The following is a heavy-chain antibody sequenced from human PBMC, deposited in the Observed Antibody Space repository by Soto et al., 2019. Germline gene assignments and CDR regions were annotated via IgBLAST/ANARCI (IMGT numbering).Heavy chain of an antibody. V-gene: IGHV4-34*01. J-gene: IGHJ4*02. CDR3: ARGGYTSGWFRF. CDR2: INNSGST. D-gene: IGHD6-19*01. CDR1: GGSISSYY. Sequence: SETLSLTCTVSGGSISSYYWSWIRQPPGKGLEWIGEINNSGSTNDNPSLKSRVTISRDTSKNQFSLSLSSVTAADTAIYYCARGGYTSGWFRFWGQGILVTVSS.